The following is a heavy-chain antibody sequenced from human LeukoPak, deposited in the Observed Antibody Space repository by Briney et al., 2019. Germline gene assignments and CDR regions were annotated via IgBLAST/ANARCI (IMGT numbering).Heavy chain of an antibody. Sequence: SETLSLTCTAYGGSFNDYYWTWIRQSPGKGLEWIGEIIHSGRTNYNPSLGSRVTLSIDTSKNQFSLKLTSVTAADTAVYFCARGVLVKVYAAFDHWGQGTLVTVSS. CDR2: IIHSGRT. V-gene: IGHV4-34*01. CDR3: ARGVLVKVYAAFDH. D-gene: IGHD2-8*01. CDR1: GGSFNDYY. J-gene: IGHJ4*02.